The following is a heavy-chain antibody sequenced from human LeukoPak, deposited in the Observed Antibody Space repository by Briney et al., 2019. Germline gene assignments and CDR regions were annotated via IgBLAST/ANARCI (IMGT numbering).Heavy chain of an antibody. V-gene: IGHV3-21*01. CDR1: TFTFSSYS. D-gene: IGHD3-9*01. J-gene: IGHJ4*02. CDR3: ARLFDILPDY. CDR2: ISSSSSYI. Sequence: KPGGSLRLSCAASTFTFSSYSMNWVRQPPGKGLEWVSSISSSSSYIYYADSVKGRFTISRDNAKNSLYLQMNSLRAADTAVYYCARLFDILPDYWGQGTLVSVSS.